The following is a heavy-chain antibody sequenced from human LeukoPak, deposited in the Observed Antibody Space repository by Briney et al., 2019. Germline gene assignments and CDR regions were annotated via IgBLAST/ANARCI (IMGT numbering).Heavy chain of an antibody. CDR3: AKGGYTTWFDP. J-gene: IGHJ5*02. V-gene: IGHV3-23*01. Sequence: PGGSLRLSCVASGFTFREYSMSWVRQTPGKGLEWVSNIRSNGRDTYYTDSVKGQFTISRDNSGNILYLQMNSLRAEDTAVYYCAKGGYTTWFDPWGQGTLVTVSS. CDR2: IRSNGRDT. D-gene: IGHD2-15*01. CDR1: GFTFREYS.